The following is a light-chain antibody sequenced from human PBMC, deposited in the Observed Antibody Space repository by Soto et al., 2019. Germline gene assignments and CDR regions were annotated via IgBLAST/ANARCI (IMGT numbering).Light chain of an antibody. CDR3: QQYGSSPRT. CDR2: GSS. CDR1: QSVSSSY. J-gene: IGKJ1*01. V-gene: IGKV3-20*01. Sequence: IVLTQSPGTLSLSPGERATLSCRASQSVSSSYLAWDQQKPGQAPMLLIYGSSSRATGIPDRFSGSGSGTDFTLTISRLEPEDFAVYYCQQYGSSPRTFGQGTKVEIK.